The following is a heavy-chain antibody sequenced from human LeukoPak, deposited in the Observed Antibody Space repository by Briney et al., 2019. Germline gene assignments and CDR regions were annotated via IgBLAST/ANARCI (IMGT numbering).Heavy chain of an antibody. Sequence: SETLSLTCAVYGGSFSGYYWSWIRQPPGKGLEWIGYIYYSGSTYYNPSLKSRVTISVDTSKNQFSLKLSSVTAADTAVYYCARHSLYCSGGFCYSNWFDPWGQGTLVTVSS. CDR3: ARHSLYCSGGFCYSNWFDP. CDR2: IYYSGST. J-gene: IGHJ5*02. CDR1: GGSFSGYY. D-gene: IGHD2-15*01. V-gene: IGHV4-34*09.